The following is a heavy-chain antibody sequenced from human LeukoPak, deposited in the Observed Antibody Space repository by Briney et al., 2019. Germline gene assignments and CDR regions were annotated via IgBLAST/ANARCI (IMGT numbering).Heavy chain of an antibody. CDR3: ARDFGEYAFDI. D-gene: IGHD3-16*01. J-gene: IGHJ3*02. CDR2: IYYSGST. Sequence: SETLSLTCTVSGDSVSSGSYYWSWIRQPPGKGLEWIGYIYYSGSTNYNPSLKSRVTISVDTSKNQFSLKLSSVTAADTAVYYCARDFGEYAFDIWGQGTMVTVSS. V-gene: IGHV4-61*01. CDR1: GDSVSSGSYY.